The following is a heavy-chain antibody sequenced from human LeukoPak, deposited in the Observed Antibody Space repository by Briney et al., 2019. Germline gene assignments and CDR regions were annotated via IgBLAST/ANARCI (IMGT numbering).Heavy chain of an antibody. CDR3: AKDLDDSSGYPADFDY. CDR2: ISGSGGST. CDR1: GFTFSSYA. V-gene: IGHV3-23*01. J-gene: IGHJ4*02. D-gene: IGHD3-22*01. Sequence: PGGSLRLSCAASGFTFSSYAMSWVRQAPGKGLEWVSAISGSGGSTYYADSVKGRFTISRDNSKNTLYLQMNSLRAEDTAVYYCAKDLDDSSGYPADFDYWGQGTLVTVSS.